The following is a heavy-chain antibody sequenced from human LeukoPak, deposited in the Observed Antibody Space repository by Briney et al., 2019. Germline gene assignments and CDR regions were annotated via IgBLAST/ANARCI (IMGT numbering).Heavy chain of an antibody. CDR1: GFTFSDYY. D-gene: IGHD4-11*01. J-gene: IGHJ4*02. V-gene: IGHV3-11*04. Sequence: VGSLRLSCAASGFTFSDYYMSWIRQAPGKGLEWVSYISSSGSTIYYADSVKGRFTISRDNAKNSLYLQVNSLRAEDTAVYYCAREQADYSARLGYFFDYWGQGTLVTVSS. CDR2: ISSSGSTI. CDR3: AREQADYSARLGYFFDY.